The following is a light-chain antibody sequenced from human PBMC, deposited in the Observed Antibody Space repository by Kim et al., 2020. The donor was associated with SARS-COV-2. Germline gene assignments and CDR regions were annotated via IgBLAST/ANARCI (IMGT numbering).Light chain of an antibody. Sequence: ALGQTVRLTCQGDSLRNYYATWYQQRQGQAPTLVLYGKDDRPSGIPDRFSGSASGNTASLTITGAQAEDEGDYYCSSRDSTGDHVVFGGGTQLTVL. J-gene: IGLJ3*02. CDR1: SLRNYY. V-gene: IGLV3-19*01. CDR3: SSRDSTGDHVV. CDR2: GKD.